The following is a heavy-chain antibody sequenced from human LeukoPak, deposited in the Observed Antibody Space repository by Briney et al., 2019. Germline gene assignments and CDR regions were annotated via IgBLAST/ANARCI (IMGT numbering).Heavy chain of an antibody. Sequence: GESLKISCKGSGFIFTHYWIGWVRQEPGKGLEWMGIIYPDDSDTRYSPSFQGQVTISADKSINTAFLQWSSLKASDSAIYYCARLYYSASGYPDYWGQGTLVTVSP. V-gene: IGHV5-51*01. J-gene: IGHJ4*02. CDR2: IYPDDSDT. CDR3: ARLYYSASGYPDY. CDR1: GFIFTHYW. D-gene: IGHD3-22*01.